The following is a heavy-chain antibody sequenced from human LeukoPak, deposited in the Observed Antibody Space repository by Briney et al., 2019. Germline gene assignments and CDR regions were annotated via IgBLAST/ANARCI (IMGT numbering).Heavy chain of an antibody. D-gene: IGHD6-13*01. CDR3: AREFSSIGNYYYYMDV. CDR2: IFSSGTT. V-gene: IGHV4-39*07. Sequence: SETLSLTCSVSGFSLTSTNYYWAWLRQPPGRGLEWVGTIFSSGTTYYNTSLKSRLTISLDTSQNQFSLKLASVTAADTAIYYCAREFSSIGNYYYYMDVWGQGTTVTVSS. J-gene: IGHJ6*03. CDR1: GFSLTSTNYY.